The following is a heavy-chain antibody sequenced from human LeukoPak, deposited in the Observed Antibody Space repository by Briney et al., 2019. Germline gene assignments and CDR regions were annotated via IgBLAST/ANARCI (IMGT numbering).Heavy chain of an antibody. CDR2: IKSDGSTT. Sequence: QPGESLRLSCAASGFTFSNYWMHWVRQAPGEGLVWVSRIKSDGSTTNYADSVKGRFTISRDNSKNTVDLQMNSLRAEDTAIYYCAKYFSMVRGVFDNWGQGTLVTVSS. CDR1: GFTFSNYW. V-gene: IGHV3-74*01. CDR3: AKYFSMVRGVFDN. D-gene: IGHD3-10*01. J-gene: IGHJ4*02.